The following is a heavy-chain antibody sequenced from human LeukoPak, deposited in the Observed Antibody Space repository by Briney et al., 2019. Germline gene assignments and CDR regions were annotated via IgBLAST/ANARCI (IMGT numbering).Heavy chain of an antibody. CDR3: ARGTTDGYSYGRFDY. D-gene: IGHD5-18*01. J-gene: IGHJ4*02. CDR2: IYYSGTT. V-gene: IGHV4-31*03. CDR1: GGSISSGGFY. Sequence: KTSETLSLTCTVSGGSISSGGFYCSWIRQHPGKGLEWLGYIYYSGTTYYNPSLKSRVTFSVDTSKNQFSLKLNPVTAADTALYYCARGTTDGYSYGRFDYWGQGTLVTVSS.